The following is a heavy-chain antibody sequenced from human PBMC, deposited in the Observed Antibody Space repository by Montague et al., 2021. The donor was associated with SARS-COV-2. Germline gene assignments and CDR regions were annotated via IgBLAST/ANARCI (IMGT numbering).Heavy chain of an antibody. Sequence: SETLSLTCTVPGGFVSSSYWSWIRQPPGKGLEWIGYIYHSGNTNYNPSLKSRVTISIDTSMNQFSLSLSSMTAADTAVYFCARDLLPPLTAIKTNSFGLDVWGRGTTVIVSS. V-gene: IGHV4-59*02. CDR3: ARDLLPPLTAIKTNSFGLDV. J-gene: IGHJ6*02. CDR1: GGFVSSSY. D-gene: IGHD2-21*02. CDR2: IYHSGNT.